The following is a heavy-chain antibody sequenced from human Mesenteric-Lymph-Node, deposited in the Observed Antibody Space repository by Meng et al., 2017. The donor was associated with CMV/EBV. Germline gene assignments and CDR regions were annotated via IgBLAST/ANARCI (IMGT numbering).Heavy chain of an antibody. D-gene: IGHD3-10*01. CDR3: AKNARGSGC. V-gene: IGHV3-7*01. CDR1: GFSFSTSW. Sequence: GGSLRLSCAASGFSFSTSWMTWVRQAPGKGLEWVANIKQDGSEKYYVDSVKGRFTISRDNAKNSLYLQMNSLRAEDTAMYYCAKNARGSGCWGQGTLVTVFS. CDR2: IKQDGSEK. J-gene: IGHJ4*02.